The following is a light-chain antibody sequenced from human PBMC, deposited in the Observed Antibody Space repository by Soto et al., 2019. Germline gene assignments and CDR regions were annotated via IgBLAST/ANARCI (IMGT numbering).Light chain of an antibody. V-gene: IGKV3-15*01. CDR3: QQYNNGPQT. CDR1: QSVSSN. CDR2: GAS. J-gene: IGKJ1*01. Sequence: EIVMTQSPATLSVSPGERATLSCRASQSVSSNLAWYQQKPGQAPRLLIYGASTRATGIPARFSGSGSGTEFPLTISSLQSEDFAVYYCQQYNNGPQTFGQGTKVEIK.